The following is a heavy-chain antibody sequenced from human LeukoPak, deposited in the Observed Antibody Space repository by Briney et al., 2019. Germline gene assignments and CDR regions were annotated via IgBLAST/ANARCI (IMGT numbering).Heavy chain of an antibody. D-gene: IGHD6-13*01. CDR2: VYYSGST. CDR1: GGSISYYY. J-gene: IGHJ5*02. Sequence: SETLSLTCTVSGGSISYYYWSWIRQPPGKGLDWIGFVYYSGSTNYNPALKSRVTISVDTSKSQFSLKLSSVTAADTAVYYCARDRGQQLHFDPWGQGTLVTVSS. V-gene: IGHV4-59*12. CDR3: ARDRGQQLHFDP.